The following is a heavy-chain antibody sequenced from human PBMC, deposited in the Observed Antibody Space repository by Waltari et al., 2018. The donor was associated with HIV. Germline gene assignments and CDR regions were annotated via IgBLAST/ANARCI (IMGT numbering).Heavy chain of an antibody. Sequence: QVHLVQSGSEVKSPGSSVKVSCKASGGTFSNYVTTWVRQVSGQGLEWMGGIITVFDRTLYAQKFQGRLTITADEATTTAYMELKGLKSDDTGVYYCARGGAVTGTGTPFDLWGQGTMVTVSS. CDR3: ARGGAVTGTGTPFDL. CDR2: IITVFDRT. J-gene: IGHJ3*01. CDR1: GGTFSNYV. D-gene: IGHD6-19*01. V-gene: IGHV1-69*01.